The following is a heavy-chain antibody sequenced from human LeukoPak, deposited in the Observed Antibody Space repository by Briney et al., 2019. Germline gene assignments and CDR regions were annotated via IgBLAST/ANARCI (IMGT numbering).Heavy chain of an antibody. Sequence: GGSLRLSCAASGFTFSTYSMYWVRQAPGKGPEWVANINKDESEKYYVDSVKGRFTISGDTAKNSLYLQMNNLRAEDTALYYCARNNDMDVWGQGTTVIVSS. J-gene: IGHJ6*02. CDR3: ARNNDMDV. D-gene: IGHD1/OR15-1a*01. V-gene: IGHV3-7*03. CDR2: INKDESEK. CDR1: GFTFSTYS.